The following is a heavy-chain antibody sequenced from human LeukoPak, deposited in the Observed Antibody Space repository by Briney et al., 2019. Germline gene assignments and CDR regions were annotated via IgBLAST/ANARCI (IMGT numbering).Heavy chain of an antibody. CDR2: IWYDGSQR. J-gene: IGHJ4*02. Sequence: GGSLRLSCAVSGFTMKNFGMHWVRQAPGKGLEWVAVIWYDGSQRHYMDSVKGRFAISRENSMNTLSLEMNGLRVEDTAVYYCVRGADMNYNFENSFYFDSWGQGALAIVSS. V-gene: IGHV3-33*01. CDR3: VRGADMNYNFENSFYFDS. CDR1: GFTMKNFG. D-gene: IGHD3-3*01.